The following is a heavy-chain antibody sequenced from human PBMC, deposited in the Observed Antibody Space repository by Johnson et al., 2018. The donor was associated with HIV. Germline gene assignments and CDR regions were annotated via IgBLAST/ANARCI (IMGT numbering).Heavy chain of an antibody. V-gene: IGHV3-33*01. CDR1: GLIFSNYG. J-gene: IGHJ3*02. Sequence: QVQLVESGGGVVQPGRSLRLSCAASGLIFSNYGMHWVRQAPGKGLEWVALIWYDGTNKYYADSVKGRFTISRDNSKNTLYLQMNSLRDEDAAVYYCARAMYTSGWSYDAFDIWGQGTKVTVSS. CDR2: IWYDGTNK. D-gene: IGHD6-19*01. CDR3: ARAMYTSGWSYDAFDI.